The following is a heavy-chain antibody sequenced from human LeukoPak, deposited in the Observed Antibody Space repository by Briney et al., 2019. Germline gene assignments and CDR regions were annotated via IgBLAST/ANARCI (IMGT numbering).Heavy chain of an antibody. CDR2: MSTSGNI. V-gene: IGHV4-4*07. D-gene: IGHD6-13*01. CDR1: GGSMTFYY. CDR3: ARDGPSSNLFLDF. J-gene: IGHJ4*02. Sequence: SETLSLTCTVSGGSMTFYYWSWIRQSAGKRLEYIGRMSTSGNINYNPSLKSRVTMSMDTSKNQFSLRLMSVTAADTAVYYCARDGPSSNLFLDFWGQGILVTVSS.